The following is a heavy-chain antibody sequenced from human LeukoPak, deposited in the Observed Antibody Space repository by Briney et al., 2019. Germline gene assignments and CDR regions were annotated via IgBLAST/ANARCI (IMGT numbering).Heavy chain of an antibody. V-gene: IGHV3-74*01. CDR2: VNNDGSST. J-gene: IGHJ4*02. CDR3: ARSSYPYYFDY. Sequence: QPGGSLRLSCGASGFSFSSYWMHWVRQAPWKGLMWVSRVNNDGSSTTYADSVEGRFTISRDNARNTLYLQMNSLRAEDTAVYYCARSSYPYYFDYWGQGTLVTVSS. CDR1: GFSFSSYW. D-gene: IGHD6-19*01.